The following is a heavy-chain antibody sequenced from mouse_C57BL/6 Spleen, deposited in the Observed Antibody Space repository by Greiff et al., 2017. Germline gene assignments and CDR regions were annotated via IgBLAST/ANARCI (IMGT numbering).Heavy chain of an antibody. CDR3: ARKRDYDDYFDY. Sequence: VQLQQPGAELVKPGASVKMSCKASGYTFTSYWITWVKQRHGPGLEWIGDIYPGSGSTNYNEKFQSKATLTVDTSSSTAYMQLSSLTSEDSAVDYCARKRDYDDYFDYWGQGTTLTVSS. V-gene: IGHV1-55*01. J-gene: IGHJ2*01. D-gene: IGHD2-4*01. CDR1: GYTFTSYW. CDR2: IYPGSGST.